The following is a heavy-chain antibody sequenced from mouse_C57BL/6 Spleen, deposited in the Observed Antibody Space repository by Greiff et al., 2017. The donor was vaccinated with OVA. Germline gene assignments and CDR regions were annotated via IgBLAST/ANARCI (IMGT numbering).Heavy chain of an antibody. V-gene: IGHV5-12*01. Sequence: EVQGVESGGGLVQPGGSLKLSCAASGFTFSDYYMYWVRQTPEKRLEWVAYISNGGGSTYYPDTVKGRFTISRDNAKNTLYLQMSRLKSEDTAMYYCARQGYDGYFDDWGKGTTLTVSS. D-gene: IGHD2-2*01. CDR3: ARQGYDGYFDD. CDR2: ISNGGGST. J-gene: IGHJ2*01. CDR1: GFTFSDYY.